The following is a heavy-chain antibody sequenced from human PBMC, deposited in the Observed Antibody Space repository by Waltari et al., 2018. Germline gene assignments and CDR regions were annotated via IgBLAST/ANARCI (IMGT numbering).Heavy chain of an antibody. Sequence: QVQLVESGGGVVQPGGSLRLSCAAPGVPFRSYGMHWVRQAPGKGLEWVAFIRYDGSNKYYADSVKGRFTISRDNSKNTLYLQMNSLRAEDTAVYYCAKDTYYDSSGTFDYWGQGTLVTVSS. CDR2: IRYDGSNK. D-gene: IGHD3-22*01. CDR3: AKDTYYDSSGTFDY. J-gene: IGHJ4*02. V-gene: IGHV3-30*02. CDR1: GVPFRSYG.